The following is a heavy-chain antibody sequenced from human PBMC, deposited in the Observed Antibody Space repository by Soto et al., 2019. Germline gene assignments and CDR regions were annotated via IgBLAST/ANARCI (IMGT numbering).Heavy chain of an antibody. J-gene: IGHJ6*02. CDR2: IIPILGIA. CDR1: GGTFSSYT. CDR3: SLVAYGMDV. Sequence: QVQLVQSGAEVKKPGSSVKVSCKASGGTFSSYTISWVRQAPGQGLEWMGRIIPILGIANYAQKFQGRVTXIADKSTSTAYMELSSLRSEDTAVYYCSLVAYGMDVWGQGTTVTVSS. V-gene: IGHV1-69*02. D-gene: IGHD2-8*02.